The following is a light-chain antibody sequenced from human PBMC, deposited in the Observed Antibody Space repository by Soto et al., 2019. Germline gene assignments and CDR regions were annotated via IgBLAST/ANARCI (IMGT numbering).Light chain of an antibody. CDR3: QVWDSSTEHLL. Sequence: SYVVTQPPSVSVAPGQTASITCGGANIGRKSVHWYQQKPGQAPVLVVYDDTDRPSGIPERFSGSNSGDTATLTISRVEAGDEADYYCQVWDSSTEHLLFGGGTKLTVL. CDR1: NIGRKS. V-gene: IGLV3-21*02. J-gene: IGLJ3*02. CDR2: DDT.